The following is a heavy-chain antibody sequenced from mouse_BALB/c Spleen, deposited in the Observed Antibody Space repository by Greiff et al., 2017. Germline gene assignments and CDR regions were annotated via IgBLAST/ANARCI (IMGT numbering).Heavy chain of an antibody. J-gene: IGHJ4*01. V-gene: IGHV2-2*02. D-gene: IGHD2-4*01. Sequence: VQLQQSGPGLVQPSQSLSITCTVSGFSLTSYGVHWVRQSPGKGLEWLGVIWSGGSTDYNAAFISRLSISKDNSKSQVFFKMNSLQANDTAIYYCARNEGYDYDDAMDYWGQGTSVTVSS. CDR2: IWSGGST. CDR1: GFSLTSYG. CDR3: ARNEGYDYDDAMDY.